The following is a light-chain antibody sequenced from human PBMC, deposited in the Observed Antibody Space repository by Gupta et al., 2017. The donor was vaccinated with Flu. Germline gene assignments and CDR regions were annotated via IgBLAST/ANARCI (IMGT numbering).Light chain of an antibody. CDR3: QSYDSSLSGSV. CDR2: GNN. J-gene: IGLJ3*02. CDR1: SSNLGAGYD. V-gene: IGLV1-40*01. Sequence: QSGLTQPPSVSGAPGQRLTISCTGSSSNLGAGYDVHWYQQLPGTAPKHLLYGNNHRPSGVPERFSGSKSGTSASLAITGLQADDEADDYCQSYDSSLSGSVCGGGTKLTGL.